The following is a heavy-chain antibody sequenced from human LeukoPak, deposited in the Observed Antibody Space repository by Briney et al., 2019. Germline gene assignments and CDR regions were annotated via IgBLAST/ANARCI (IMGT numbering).Heavy chain of an antibody. V-gene: IGHV1-3*01. CDR2: INAANGNT. J-gene: IGHJ4*02. CDR3: ATTFGEFPFDY. CDR1: GYTFTNYV. D-gene: IGHD3-10*01. Sequence: ASVKVSCKASGYTFTNYVIQWVRQAPGQGLEWMGWINAANGNTKYLQKFQGRVTITRDTSASTAYMELSSLRSEDTAVYYCATTFGEFPFDYWGQGTLVTVSS.